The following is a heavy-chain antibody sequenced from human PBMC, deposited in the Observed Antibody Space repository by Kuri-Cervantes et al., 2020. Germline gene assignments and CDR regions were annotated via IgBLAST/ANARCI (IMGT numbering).Heavy chain of an antibody. D-gene: IGHD4-23*01. J-gene: IGHJ4*02. Sequence: SETLSLTCAVSGGSISSGGYSWSWIRQPPGKGLEWIGYIYHSGSTNYNPSLKSRVTISVDTSKNQFSLKLSSVTAADTAVYYCARDYGGNSLLTFLDYWGQGTLVTVSS. CDR3: ARDYGGNSLLTFLDY. V-gene: IGHV4-30-2*01. CDR1: GGSISSGGYS. CDR2: IYHSGST.